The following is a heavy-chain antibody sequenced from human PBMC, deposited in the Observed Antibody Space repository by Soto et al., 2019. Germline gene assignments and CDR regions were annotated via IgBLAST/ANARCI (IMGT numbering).Heavy chain of an antibody. CDR3: GRDCVGATPLGWFDP. J-gene: IGHJ5*02. CDR1: GYTFIGYY. Sequence: QVQLVQSGAEVKKPGASVKVSCKASGYTFIGYYIHWVRQAPGQGLEWMGRINPRSGDTTYAQKFQGRLTMTRDTSISTAYMELSSLRSDDTAVYYCGRDCVGATPLGWFDPWGQGSLVTFSS. D-gene: IGHD1-26*01. CDR2: INPRSGDT. V-gene: IGHV1-2*06.